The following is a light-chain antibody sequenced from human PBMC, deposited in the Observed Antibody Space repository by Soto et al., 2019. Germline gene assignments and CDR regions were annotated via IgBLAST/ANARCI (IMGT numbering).Light chain of an antibody. Sequence: EIVLTQSPGTLSLSPGERATLSCRASQSVSNTYLAWYQRKRGQAPRLLIYGASSRATGIPDRFSGSGSGTDFTLTISRLEPEDFAVYYCQQYGTSPRTFGQGTKLEIK. CDR2: GAS. CDR1: QSVSNTY. J-gene: IGKJ2*01. V-gene: IGKV3-20*01. CDR3: QQYGTSPRT.